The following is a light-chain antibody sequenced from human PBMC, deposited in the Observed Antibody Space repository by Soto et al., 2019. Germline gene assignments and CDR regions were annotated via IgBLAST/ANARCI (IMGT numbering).Light chain of an antibody. CDR2: LNSDGSH. J-gene: IGLJ3*02. CDR1: SGHSSYA. V-gene: IGLV4-69*01. CDR3: QTWSAGIRL. Sequence: QPVLTQSPSASASLGASVNLTCTLSSGHSSYAIAWHQQQPEKGPRYLMKLNSDGSHSKGDGIPDRCSGSSSGTERYLTISSLQSEDEADYYCQTWSAGIRLFGGGTQLTVL.